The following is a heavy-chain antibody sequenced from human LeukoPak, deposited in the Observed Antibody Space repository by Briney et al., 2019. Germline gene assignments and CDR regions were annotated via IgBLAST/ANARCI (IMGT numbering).Heavy chain of an antibody. CDR1: GFTFSSYA. V-gene: IGHV3-23*01. D-gene: IGHD4-23*01. CDR3: AKHDYGGNWADAFDI. Sequence: GVSLRLSCAASGFTFSSYAMSWVRQAPGKGLEWVSAISGSGGSTYSADSVKGRFTISRDNSKNTLYLQMNSLRAEDTAVYYCAKHDYGGNWADAFDIWGQGTMVTVSS. CDR2: ISGSGGST. J-gene: IGHJ3*02.